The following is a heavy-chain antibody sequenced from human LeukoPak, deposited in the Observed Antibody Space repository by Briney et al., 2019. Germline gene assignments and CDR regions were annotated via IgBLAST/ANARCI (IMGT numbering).Heavy chain of an antibody. Sequence: GGSLRLSCAASGFTSSNAWMSWVRQAPGEGLEWVGRIKSKTDGGTTDYAAPVKGRFTISRDDSKNTLYLQMNSLDTEYTGVYYCTAGSGFSGMDVWGQGTTVSVSS. D-gene: IGHD5-12*01. V-gene: IGHV3-15*01. CDR3: TAGSGFSGMDV. CDR1: GFTSSNAW. CDR2: IKSKTDGGTT. J-gene: IGHJ6*02.